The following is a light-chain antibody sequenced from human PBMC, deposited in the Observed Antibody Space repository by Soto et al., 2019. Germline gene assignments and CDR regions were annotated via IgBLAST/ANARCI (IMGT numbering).Light chain of an antibody. Sequence: DIQMTQSPSTLSASVGDRVTITCRASQSISKYLIWYQLKPGKAPKLLIYASSSLQSGVPSRFSGSGSGTDFTLTISSLEPEDFAVYYCQQRSNWFTFGPGTKVDIK. CDR1: QSISKY. CDR3: QQRSNWFT. CDR2: ASS. V-gene: IGKV1-39*01. J-gene: IGKJ3*01.